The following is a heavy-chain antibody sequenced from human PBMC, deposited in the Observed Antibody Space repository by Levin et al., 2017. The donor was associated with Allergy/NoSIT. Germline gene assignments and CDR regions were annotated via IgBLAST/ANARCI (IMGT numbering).Heavy chain of an antibody. CDR3: ARARDDSSGYRGDFDY. Sequence: SQTLSLTCAVYGGSFSGYYWSWIRQPPGKGLEWIGEINHSGSTNYNPSLKSRVTISVDTSKNQFSLKLSSVTAADTAVYYCARARDDSSGYRGDFDYWGQGTLVTVSS. CDR2: INHSGST. V-gene: IGHV4-34*01. D-gene: IGHD3-22*01. CDR1: GGSFSGYY. J-gene: IGHJ4*02.